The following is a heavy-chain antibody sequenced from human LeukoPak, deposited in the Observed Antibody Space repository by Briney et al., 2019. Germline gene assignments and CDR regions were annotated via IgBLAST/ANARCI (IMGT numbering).Heavy chain of an antibody. J-gene: IGHJ6*03. Sequence: GASVKVSCKTSGYTFTDYYIHWVRQAPGQGLEWMGWINPHSGGTNYAQKFQGRVTMTRDTSLSTAYMELRSLRSDDTAVYYCARVGGTAAGTPYYMDVWGKGTTVTISS. CDR3: ARVGGTAAGTPYYMDV. D-gene: IGHD6-13*01. CDR2: INPHSGGT. CDR1: GYTFTDYY. V-gene: IGHV1-2*02.